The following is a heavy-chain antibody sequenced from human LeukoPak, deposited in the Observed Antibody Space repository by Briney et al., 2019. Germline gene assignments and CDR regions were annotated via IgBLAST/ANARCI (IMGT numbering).Heavy chain of an antibody. V-gene: IGHV4-30-4*01. D-gene: IGHD5-24*01. CDR1: GGSISSGDYY. CDR3: ASSRRDGYNRPFDY. J-gene: IGHJ4*02. Sequence: SETLSLTCTVFGGSISSGDYYWSWIRQPPGKGLEWIGYIYYSGSTYYNPSLKSRVTISVDTSRNQFSLKLSPVTAADTAVYYCASSRRDGYNRPFDYWGQGTLVTVSS. CDR2: IYYSGST.